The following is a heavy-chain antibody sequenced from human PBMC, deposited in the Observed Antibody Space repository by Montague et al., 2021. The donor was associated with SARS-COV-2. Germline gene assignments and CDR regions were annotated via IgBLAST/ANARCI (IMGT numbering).Heavy chain of an antibody. D-gene: IGHD6-19*01. CDR1: GLTFSSYW. Sequence: SLRLSCAASGLTFSSYWMSWVRQAPGKGLEWVANIKQDGSEKYYVDSVKGRFTISRDNAKNSLYLQMNSLRAEDTAVYYCASLYSSGWPFDYWGQGTLVTVSS. J-gene: IGHJ4*02. CDR2: IKQDGSEK. V-gene: IGHV3-7*01. CDR3: ASLYSSGWPFDY.